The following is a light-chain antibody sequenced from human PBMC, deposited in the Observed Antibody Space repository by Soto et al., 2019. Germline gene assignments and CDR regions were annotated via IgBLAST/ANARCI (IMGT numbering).Light chain of an antibody. CDR3: SSFSTSDTLEV. V-gene: IGLV2-14*01. CDR1: SSDVGGYNS. Sequence: QSALTQPASVSGSPGQSITISCTGTSSDVGGYNSVSWYQQYPGKVPRLIIYEVTYRPSGVSNRFSGSKSGNTASLTISGLRAEDQADYYCSSFSTSDTLEVFGSGTKVTVL. CDR2: EVT. J-gene: IGLJ1*01.